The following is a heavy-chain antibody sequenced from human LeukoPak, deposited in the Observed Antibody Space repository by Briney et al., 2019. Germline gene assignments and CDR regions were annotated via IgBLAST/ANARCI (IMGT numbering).Heavy chain of an antibody. J-gene: IGHJ6*03. CDR3: ARRRLLWFGEATYYYMDV. V-gene: IGHV4-39*01. Sequence: SETLSLTCTVSGGSISSSSYYWGWIRQPPGKGLEWIGSIYYSGSTYYNPSLKSRVTISVDTSKNQFSLKLSSVTAADTAVYYCARRRLLWFGEATYYYMDVWGKGTTVTVSS. CDR1: GGSISSSSYY. D-gene: IGHD3-10*01. CDR2: IYYSGST.